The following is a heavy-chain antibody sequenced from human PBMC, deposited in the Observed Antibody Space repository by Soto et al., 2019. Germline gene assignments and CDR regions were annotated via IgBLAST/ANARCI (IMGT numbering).Heavy chain of an antibody. D-gene: IGHD6-19*01. CDR1: GFTFSSYG. Sequence: PGGSLRLSCAASGFTFSSYGMHRVRQAPGKGLEWVAVIWYDGSNKYYADSVKGRFTISRDNSKNTLYLQMNSLRAEDTAVYYCARDRYSSGWYDLDYWGQGTLVTVSS. V-gene: IGHV3-33*01. CDR2: IWYDGSNK. CDR3: ARDRYSSGWYDLDY. J-gene: IGHJ4*02.